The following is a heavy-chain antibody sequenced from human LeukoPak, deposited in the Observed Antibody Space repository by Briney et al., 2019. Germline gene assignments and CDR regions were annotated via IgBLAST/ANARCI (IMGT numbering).Heavy chain of an antibody. D-gene: IGHD2-2*01. V-gene: IGHV3-74*01. CDR2: IKGDGSST. Sequence: PGGSLRLSCAASGFTFSSYAMSWVRQAPGKGLVWVSRIKGDGSSTSYADSVKGRFTISRDNAKNTLYLQMSSLRAEDTAVYYCAKSRYCSSTSCYYHGVDVWGQGTTVTVSS. CDR1: GFTFSSYA. CDR3: AKSRYCSSTSCYYHGVDV. J-gene: IGHJ6*02.